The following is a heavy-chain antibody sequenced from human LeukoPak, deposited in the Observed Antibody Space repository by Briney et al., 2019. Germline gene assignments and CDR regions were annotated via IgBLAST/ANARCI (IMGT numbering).Heavy chain of an antibody. CDR3: ARDPLSGVVI. CDR1: GYTFTGYY. D-gene: IGHD3-3*01. J-gene: IGHJ4*02. CDR2: INPNSGGT. Sequence: ASVKVSCKASGYTFTGYYMHWVQQAPGQGLEWMGWINPNSGGTNYAQKFQGRVTMTRDTSISTAYMELSRLRSDDTAVYYCARDPLSGVVIWGQGTLVTVSS. V-gene: IGHV1-2*02.